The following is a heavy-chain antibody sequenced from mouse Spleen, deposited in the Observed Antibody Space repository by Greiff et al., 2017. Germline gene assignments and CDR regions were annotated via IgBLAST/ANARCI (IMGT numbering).Heavy chain of an antibody. CDR2: ILPGSGST. CDR1: GYTFSSYW. CDR3: ARRATKDGSSYVPYWYFDV. J-gene: IGHJ1*01. D-gene: IGHD1-1*01. V-gene: IGHV1-9*01. Sequence: QVQLQQSGAELMKPGASVKISCTATGYTFSSYWIAWVKQRPGHGLEWIGEILPGSGSTNYNEKFKGKATFTADTSSNTAYLQLSSLTSEDSAVYYWARRATKDGSSYVPYWYFDVWGAGTTVTVSS.